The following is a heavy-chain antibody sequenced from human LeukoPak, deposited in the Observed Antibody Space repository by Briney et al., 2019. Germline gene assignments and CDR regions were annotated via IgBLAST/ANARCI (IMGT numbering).Heavy chain of an antibody. J-gene: IGHJ5*02. CDR3: TREVVDFWSGYNNWFDP. V-gene: IGHV1-69*05. CDR2: IIPIFGTA. D-gene: IGHD3-3*01. Sequence: SVKVSCKASGGTFSSYAISWVRQAPGQGLEWMGRIIPIFGTANYAQKFQGRVTITTDESTSTAYMELSSLRSEDTAVYYCTREVVDFWSGYNNWFDPWGQGTLVTVSS. CDR1: GGTFSSYA.